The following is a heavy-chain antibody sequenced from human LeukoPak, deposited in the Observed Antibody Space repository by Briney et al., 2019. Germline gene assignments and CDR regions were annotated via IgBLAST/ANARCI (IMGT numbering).Heavy chain of an antibody. CDR1: GFTFSSYG. J-gene: IGHJ4*02. D-gene: IGHD2-2*02. CDR3: ARVAADNTLFDY. Sequence: PGGSLRLSCAASGFTFSSYGMHWVRQAPGKGLEWVAVISYDGSNKYYADSVKGRVTISRDNAENSLYLQMNSLRAEDTAVYYCARVAADNTLFDYWGQGTLVTVSS. CDR2: ISYDGSNK. V-gene: IGHV3-33*05.